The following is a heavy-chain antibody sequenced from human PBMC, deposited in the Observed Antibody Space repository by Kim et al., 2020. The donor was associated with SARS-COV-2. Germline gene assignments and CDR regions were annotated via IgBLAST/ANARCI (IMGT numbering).Heavy chain of an antibody. Sequence: SETLSLTCTVSGGSISSGSYYWSWIRQPAGKGLEWIGRIYTSGSTNYNPSLKSRVTISVDTSKNQFSLKLSSVTAADTAVYYCAREGEKCGSYCFDYYGMDVWGQGTTVTVSS. CDR2: IYTSGST. CDR1: GGSISSGSYY. J-gene: IGHJ6*02. CDR3: AREGEKCGSYCFDYYGMDV. V-gene: IGHV4-61*02. D-gene: IGHD1-26*01.